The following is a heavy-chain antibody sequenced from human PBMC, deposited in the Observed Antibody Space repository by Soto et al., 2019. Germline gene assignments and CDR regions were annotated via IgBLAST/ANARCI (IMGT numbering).Heavy chain of an antibody. CDR1: GFTFSSYA. J-gene: IGHJ4*02. V-gene: IGHV3-23*01. D-gene: IGHD5-18*01. Sequence: PGGSLRLSCAASGFTFSSYAMSWVRQAPGKGLEWVSAISGSGGSTYYADSVKGRFTIPRDNSKNTLYLQMNSLRAEDTAVYYCAKDLFRGTAMVLFDYWGQGTLVTVSS. CDR3: AKDLFRGTAMVLFDY. CDR2: ISGSGGST.